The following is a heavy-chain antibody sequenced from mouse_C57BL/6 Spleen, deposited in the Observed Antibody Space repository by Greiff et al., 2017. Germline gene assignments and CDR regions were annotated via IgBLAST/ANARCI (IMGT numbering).Heavy chain of an antibody. CDR3: ARHPGTGYFDY. CDR2: ISNLAYSI. Sequence: EVKLVESGGGLVQPGGSLKLSCAASGFTFSDYGMAWVRQAPRKGPAWVAFISNLAYSIYYADTVTGRFTISRENAKNTLYLEMSSLRSEDTAMYYCARHPGTGYFDYWGQGTTLTVSS. CDR1: GFTFSDYG. V-gene: IGHV5-15*01. J-gene: IGHJ2*01. D-gene: IGHD4-1*01.